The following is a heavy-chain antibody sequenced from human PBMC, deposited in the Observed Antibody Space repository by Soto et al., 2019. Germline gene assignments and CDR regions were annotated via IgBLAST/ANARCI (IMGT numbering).Heavy chain of an antibody. CDR3: ARAPKGSGSSQTRPDF. D-gene: IGHD6-6*01. Sequence: KPSETLSLTCSTYRGSFSGYYWSWIHQPPGKGLEWIGEISQSGNTNYSPSLKSRVSISIDTSMKQFSLNLASVSAADTAVYYCARAPKGSGSSQTRPDFWGQGTLVTVSS. CDR2: ISQSGNT. V-gene: IGHV4-34*01. CDR1: RGSFSGYY. J-gene: IGHJ4*02.